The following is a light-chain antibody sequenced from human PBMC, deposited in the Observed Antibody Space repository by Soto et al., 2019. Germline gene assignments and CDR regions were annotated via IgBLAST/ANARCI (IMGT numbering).Light chain of an antibody. Sequence: EIVLTQSPGTLSLSPGERVTLSCRASQSVTNTYLAWYQQKPGQAPRLLIYDASTRATGIPDRFSGSGSGTDFTLTISRLEPEDFAVYYCQQYGRSPGLLTVGPGTKVDIK. V-gene: IGKV3-20*01. J-gene: IGKJ3*01. CDR2: DAS. CDR1: QSVTNTY. CDR3: QQYGRSPGLLT.